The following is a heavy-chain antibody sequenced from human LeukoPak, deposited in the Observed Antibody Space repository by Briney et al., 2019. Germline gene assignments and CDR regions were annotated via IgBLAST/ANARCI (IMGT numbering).Heavy chain of an antibody. CDR2: IYYSGDT. CDR3: ARERVSSYPANWFDS. V-gene: IGHV4-59*01. J-gene: IGHJ5*01. Sequence: SETLSLTCTVSDGAIAGYSWSWIRQAPGKGLEWIGYIYYSGDTNYNPSLQSRVTVSVDTSKNQFSLRLTSVSAADTAVYYCARERVSSYPANWFDSWGQGTLVTVSS. CDR1: DGAIAGYS. D-gene: IGHD5/OR15-5a*01.